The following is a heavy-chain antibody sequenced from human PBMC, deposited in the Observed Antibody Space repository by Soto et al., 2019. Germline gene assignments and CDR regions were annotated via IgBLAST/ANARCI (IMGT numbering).Heavy chain of an antibody. CDR2: INPSTGTT. CDR3: ARASWDRVRGVKEFDY. CDR1: GYTFTNDY. D-gene: IGHD3-10*01. Sequence: QVQLVQTGAEVKKPGASGKVSCTASGYTFTNDYMHWVRQAPGQGLEWMGIINPSTGTTSYAQKFQGRGTMTMDTSTSTVHMELSSLRSDDTAVYYCARASWDRVRGVKEFDYWCQGTLVTVSS. V-gene: IGHV1-46*01. J-gene: IGHJ4*02.